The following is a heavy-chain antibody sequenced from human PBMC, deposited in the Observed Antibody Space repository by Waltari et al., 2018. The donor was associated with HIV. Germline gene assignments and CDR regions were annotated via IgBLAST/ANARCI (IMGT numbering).Heavy chain of an antibody. CDR2: INHSGST. CDR3: AASGSYYYYYGMDV. Sequence: QVQLQQWGAGLLKPSETLSLTCAVYGGSFSGYYWSWIRQPPGKGLEWIGEINHSGSTNYNPSLKSRVTISVDTSKNQFSLKLSSVTAADTAVYYCAASGSYYYYYGMDVWGQGTTVTVSS. CDR1: GGSFSGYY. J-gene: IGHJ6*02. D-gene: IGHD3-10*01. V-gene: IGHV4-34*01.